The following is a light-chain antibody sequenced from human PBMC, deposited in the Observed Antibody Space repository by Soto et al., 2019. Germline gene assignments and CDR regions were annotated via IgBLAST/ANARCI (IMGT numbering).Light chain of an antibody. V-gene: IGLV4-60*02. Sequence: QLVLTQSSSASASLGSSVKLTCTLSSGHSSYIIAWHQQQPGKAPRYLMKLEGSGSYNKGSGVPDRFSGSSSGADRYLTISNLQFEDEADYYCETWDFKNRVFGGGTKLTVL. CDR3: ETWDFKNRV. CDR2: LEGSGSY. CDR1: SGHSSYI. J-gene: IGLJ3*02.